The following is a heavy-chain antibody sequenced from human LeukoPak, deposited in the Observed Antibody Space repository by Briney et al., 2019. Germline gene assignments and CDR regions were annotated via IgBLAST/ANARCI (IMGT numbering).Heavy chain of an antibody. CDR1: GYSISSGYY. D-gene: IGHD5-12*01. V-gene: IGHV4-38-2*02. CDR2: IYHSGST. J-gene: IGHJ4*02. Sequence: SETLSLTCAVSGYSISSGYYWGWIRQPPGKGLEWIGSIYHSGSTYYIPSLKSRVTISVDTSKNQFSLKLTSVTAADTAVYYCARDLSGYASPFDYWGQGTLVTVSS. CDR3: ARDLSGYASPFDY.